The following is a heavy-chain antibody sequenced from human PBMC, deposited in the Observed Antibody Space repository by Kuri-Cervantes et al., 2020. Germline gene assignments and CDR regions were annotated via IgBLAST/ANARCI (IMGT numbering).Heavy chain of an antibody. CDR1: GYSFNNFW. V-gene: IGHV5-51*03. Sequence: GGSLRLSCQGSGYSFNNFWVAWVRQIPGKGLEWMGVIYPGDSETRYSPSFQGPVTFSADKSKNTAYLQWNSLKASDTATYYCTGGGGSIGFAHWGQGTLVTVSS. CDR3: TGGGGSIGFAH. J-gene: IGHJ4*02. CDR2: IYPGDSET. D-gene: IGHD3-10*01.